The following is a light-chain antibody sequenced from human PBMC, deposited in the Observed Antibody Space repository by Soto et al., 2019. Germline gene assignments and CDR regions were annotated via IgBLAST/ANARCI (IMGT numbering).Light chain of an antibody. CDR3: QQYRNWPRT. Sequence: EIVLTQSPGTLSLSPGERATLSCRASQSVSNNYLAWYQQKPGQAPRLLIYGASTRATDMPGRFSGRGSGTEFTLTINSLQSEDFAVYYCQQYRNWPRTFGQGTKV. V-gene: IGKV3-15*01. CDR2: GAS. J-gene: IGKJ1*01. CDR1: QSVSNN.